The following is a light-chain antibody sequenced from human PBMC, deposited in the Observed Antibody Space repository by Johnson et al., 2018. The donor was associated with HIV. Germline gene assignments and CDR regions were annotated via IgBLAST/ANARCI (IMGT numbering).Light chain of an antibody. CDR1: SSNIGRNY. J-gene: IGLJ1*01. Sequence: QSVLTQPPSVSAAPGQTVTISCSGSSSNIGRNYVSWYQQLPGTAPKLLIFDNNKRPSGIPDRFSASKYGTSATLGITGLQTGDEADYYCGTWDSSLSAYVFGTGTKVTVL. CDR3: GTWDSSLSAYV. V-gene: IGLV1-51*01. CDR2: DNN.